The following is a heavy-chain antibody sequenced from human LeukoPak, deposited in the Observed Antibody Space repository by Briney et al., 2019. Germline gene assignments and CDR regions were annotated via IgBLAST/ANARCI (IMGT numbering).Heavy chain of an antibody. CDR1: GYTFTSYG. D-gene: IGHD6-13*01. V-gene: IGHV1-18*01. CDR3: ARSPAAAGTGPFDY. J-gene: IGHJ4*02. CDR2: ISAYIGNT. Sequence: GASVKVSCKASGYTFTSYGISWVRQAPGQGLEWMGWISAYIGNTNYAQKLQGRVTMTTDTSTSTAYMELRSLRSDDTAVYYCARSPAAAGTGPFDYWGQGTLVTVSS.